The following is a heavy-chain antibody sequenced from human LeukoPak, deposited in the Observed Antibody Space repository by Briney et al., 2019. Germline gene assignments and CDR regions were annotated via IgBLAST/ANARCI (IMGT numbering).Heavy chain of an antibody. Sequence: GGSLRLSCVASGFTFSSYSMNWVRQPPGKGPEWVSYISSDDTTIYYADSVKGRFTISRDNAKSSLYLQMNSLRDEDTAVYYCARDMWAPKWYFDLWGRGTLVTVSS. J-gene: IGHJ2*01. D-gene: IGHD1-26*01. CDR1: GFTFSSYS. V-gene: IGHV3-48*02. CDR3: ARDMWAPKWYFDL. CDR2: ISSDDTTI.